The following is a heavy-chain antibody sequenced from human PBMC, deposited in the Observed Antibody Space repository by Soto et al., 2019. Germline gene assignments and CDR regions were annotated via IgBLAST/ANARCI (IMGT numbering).Heavy chain of an antibody. J-gene: IGHJ1*01. D-gene: IGHD6-13*01. CDR3: ARDWLPEYSSSWYWTLGH. CDR1: GYTFTSYG. CDR2: ISAYNGNT. Sequence: ASVKVSCKASGYTFTSYGISWVRQAPGQGLEWMGWISAYNGNTNYAQKLQGRGTMTTDTSTSTAYMELRSLRSDDTAVYYCARDWLPEYSSSWYWTLGHWGQGTLVTVSS. V-gene: IGHV1-18*01.